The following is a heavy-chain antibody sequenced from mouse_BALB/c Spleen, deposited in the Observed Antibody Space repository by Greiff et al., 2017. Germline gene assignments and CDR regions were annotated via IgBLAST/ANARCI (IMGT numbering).Heavy chain of an antibody. J-gene: IGHJ3*01. CDR3: TRADGTRAWFAY. D-gene: IGHD2-14*01. Sequence: EVQLVESGGGLVKPGGSLKLSCAASGFTFSSYTMSWVRQTPEKRLEWVATISSGGSYTYYPDSVKGRFTISRDNAKNTLYLQMSSLKSEDTAMYYCTRADGTRAWFAYWGQGTLVTVAA. CDR2: ISSGGSYT. CDR1: GFTFSSYT. V-gene: IGHV5-6-4*01.